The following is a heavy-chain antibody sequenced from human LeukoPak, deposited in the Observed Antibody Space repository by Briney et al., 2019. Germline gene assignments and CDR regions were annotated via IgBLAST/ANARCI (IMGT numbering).Heavy chain of an antibody. Sequence: ASVKISCKATSRISWVRQAPGQGLEWMGWIGTYGGDTYYAQKFQGRITVTTDTSTSTVYMELRNLRSDDTAVHYCARDLWNFYDDSGYNRDFDSWGQGTLVTVS. D-gene: IGHD3-22*01. V-gene: IGHV1-18*01. CDR2: IGTYGGDT. CDR3: ARDLWNFYDDSGYNRDFDS. J-gene: IGHJ5*01. CDR1: TSR.